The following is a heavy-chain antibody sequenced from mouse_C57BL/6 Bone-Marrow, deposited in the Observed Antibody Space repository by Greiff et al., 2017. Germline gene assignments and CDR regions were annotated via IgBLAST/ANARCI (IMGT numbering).Heavy chain of an antibody. V-gene: IGHV1-81*01. J-gene: IGHJ3*01. CDR3: ARGDYSNYWFAY. D-gene: IGHD2-5*01. Sequence: QVQLQQSGAELARPGASVKLSCKASGYTFTSYGISWVKQRTGQGLEWIGEIYPRSGNTYYNEKFKGKATLTADKSSSTAYIELRSLPSKDSAVYFCARGDYSNYWFAYWGQGTLVTVSA. CDR1: GYTFTSYG. CDR2: IYPRSGNT.